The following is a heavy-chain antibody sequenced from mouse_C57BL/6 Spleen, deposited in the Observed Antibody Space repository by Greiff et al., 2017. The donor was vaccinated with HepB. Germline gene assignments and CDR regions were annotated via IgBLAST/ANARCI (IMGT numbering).Heavy chain of an antibody. CDR1: GYTFTDYE. J-gene: IGHJ4*01. V-gene: IGHV1-15*01. CDR2: IDPETGGT. D-gene: IGHD1-1*01. CDR3: TRGRITTVVATDYYAMDY. Sequence: QVQLQQSGAELVRPGASVTLSCKASGYTFTDYEMHWVKQTPVHGLEWIGAIDPETGGTAYNQKFKGKAILTADKSSSTAYMELRSLTSEDSAVYYCTRGRITTVVATDYYAMDYWGQGTSVTVSS.